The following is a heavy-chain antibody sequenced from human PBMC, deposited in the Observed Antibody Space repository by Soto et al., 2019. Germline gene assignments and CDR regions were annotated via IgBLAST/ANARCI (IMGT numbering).Heavy chain of an antibody. V-gene: IGHV4-59*01. CDR2: IYYSGRT. CDR3: ARTYDGSGPNSGGYGLDI. D-gene: IGHD3-22*01. CDR1: GGSISSYY. Sequence: QVQLQESGPGLVKPSETLSLSCSVSGGSISSYYWSWIRQPTGKGLEWIAYIYYSGRTSYNPSLKSRTSIPLDTSKHPFSLKLGSVTPADTAVYYCARTYDGSGPNSGGYGLDIWGQGTMVTVSS. J-gene: IGHJ3*02.